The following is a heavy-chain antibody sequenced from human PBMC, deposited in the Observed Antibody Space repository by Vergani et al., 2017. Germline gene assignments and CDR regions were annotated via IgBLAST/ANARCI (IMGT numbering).Heavy chain of an antibody. Sequence: QVQLVQSGAEVKKPGASVKVSCKVSGYTLSKLSMHWVRQAPGKGLEWMGGFDLADGETIYAQKFQGRVTMTEDTSTDAAFMELSSLRSDDPAVFYCAARGSGYQGFDYWGQGTLVTVPS. CDR2: FDLADGET. D-gene: IGHD3-22*01. V-gene: IGHV1-24*01. CDR3: AARGSGYQGFDY. CDR1: GYTLSKLS. J-gene: IGHJ4*02.